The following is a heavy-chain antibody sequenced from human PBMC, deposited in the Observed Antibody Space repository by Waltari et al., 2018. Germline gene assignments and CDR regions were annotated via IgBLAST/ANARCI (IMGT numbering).Heavy chain of an antibody. V-gene: IGHV4-59*01. J-gene: IGHJ4*02. CDR2: IAYSGST. CDR3: ARSYDFWSGYPLHY. CDR1: GDSITNYY. D-gene: IGHD3-3*01. Sequence: QVQLQVSGPGLVKPSETLSLICSVSGDSITNYYWSWVRQPPGKGLEWIGYIAYSGSTRYNPSLKSRATISVDTSKKQFSLRLGSVTAADTAIYYCARSYDFWSGYPLHYWGQGTLVTVSS.